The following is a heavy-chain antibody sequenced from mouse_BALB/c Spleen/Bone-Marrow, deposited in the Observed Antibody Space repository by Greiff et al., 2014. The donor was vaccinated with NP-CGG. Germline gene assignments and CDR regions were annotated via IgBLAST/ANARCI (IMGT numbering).Heavy chain of an antibody. J-gene: IGHJ2*01. CDR2: IYPGNVNT. V-gene: IGHV1S56*01. CDR1: GYTFTSYY. D-gene: IGHD4-1*01. Sequence: VQGVESGPELVKPGASVRISCKAAGYTFTSYYIHWVKQRPGQGLQWIGWIYPGNVNTKYNEKFKGKATLTADKSSSTAYIQLSSLTSEDSAVYFCAREANWNFDYWGQGTTLTVSS. CDR3: AREANWNFDY.